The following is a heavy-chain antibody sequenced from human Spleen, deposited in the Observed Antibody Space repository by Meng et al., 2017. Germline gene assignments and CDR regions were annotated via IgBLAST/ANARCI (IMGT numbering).Heavy chain of an antibody. V-gene: IGHV3-23*01. CDR2: ISGSGGST. J-gene: IGHJ4*02. CDR1: AFTFSSNA. CDR3: ARDLRSSN. Sequence: GGSLRLSCAASAFTFSSNAMSWVRQAPGKGLEWVSGISGSGGSTNYADSVKGRFTISRDNSKNTLYLQMNSLRAEDTAVYYCARDLRSSNWGPGTLVTVSS. D-gene: IGHD6-13*01.